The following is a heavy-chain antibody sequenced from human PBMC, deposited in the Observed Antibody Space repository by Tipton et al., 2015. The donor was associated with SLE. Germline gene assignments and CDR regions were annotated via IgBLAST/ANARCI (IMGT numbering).Heavy chain of an antibody. CDR3: EGYYDSRGAFDI. Sequence: TLSLTCTVSGGSISGGSYYWSWIRQPAGKGLEWIGYIYTSGSTDYNPSLKSRVTISVDTSKNQFSLKLSSVTAADTAVYYCEGYYDSRGAFDIWGQGTMVTVSS. V-gene: IGHV4-61*09. J-gene: IGHJ3*02. CDR1: GGSISGGSYY. CDR2: IYTSGST. D-gene: IGHD3-22*01.